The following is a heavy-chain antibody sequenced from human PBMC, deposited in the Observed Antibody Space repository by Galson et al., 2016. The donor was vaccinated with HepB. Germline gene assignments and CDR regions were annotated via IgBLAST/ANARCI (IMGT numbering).Heavy chain of an antibody. Sequence: ETLSLTCAVTGGSFSGYYWSWIRQSPGKGLEWIGEIKDNGITNQNPSLKNRVTLSVDTSKNRFSLRLTSVTAADTAVYYCARRTVIELAEGFVFPFDYWGPGALVTVSS. CDR2: IKDNGIT. J-gene: IGHJ4*02. V-gene: IGHV4-34*01. CDR1: GGSFSGYY. CDR3: ARRTVIELAEGFVFPFDY. D-gene: IGHD6-13*01.